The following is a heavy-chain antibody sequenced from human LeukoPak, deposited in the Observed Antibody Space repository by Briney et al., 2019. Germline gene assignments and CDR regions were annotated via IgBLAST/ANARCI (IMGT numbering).Heavy chain of an antibody. Sequence: GGSLRLSCVASGFAVSSKYMSWIRQAPGKGLEWVSVIYTGGSTHYPDSVMGRFTFSRDDSKNTVSLQMNSLRAEDTAVYYCARNLGTLATGGVALDIWGQGTMVTVAS. CDR3: ARNLGTLATGGVALDI. CDR1: GFAVSSKY. J-gene: IGHJ3*02. CDR2: IYTGGST. V-gene: IGHV3-66*01. D-gene: IGHD1-14*01.